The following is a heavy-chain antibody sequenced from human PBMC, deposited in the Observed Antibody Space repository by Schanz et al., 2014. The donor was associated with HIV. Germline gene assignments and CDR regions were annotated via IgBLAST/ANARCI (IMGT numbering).Heavy chain of an antibody. CDR3: ARGKNSFDY. J-gene: IGHJ4*02. CDR2: ISSSGRYI. V-gene: IGHV3-21*01. CDR1: GFPFETFT. Sequence: EVLLVESGGGLVKPGGSLRLSCAASGFPFETFTMNWVRQAPGKGLEWIASISSSGRYIFYADSLKGRFTISRDNAKNSLALQVDSLRAEDTAVYYCARGKNSFDYWGQGALVTVSS.